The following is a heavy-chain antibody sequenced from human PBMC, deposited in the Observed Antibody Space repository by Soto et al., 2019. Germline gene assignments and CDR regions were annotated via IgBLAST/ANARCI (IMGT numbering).Heavy chain of an antibody. CDR3: ARVVPGAEDWFGP. V-gene: IGHV1-18*01. CDR2: ISLYSDGT. CDR1: GYTFSNYG. J-gene: IGHJ5*02. Sequence: QVQLVQSGGEVKRPVASVKVSYKTSGYTFSNYGITWVRQAPGQPLEWLGWISLYSDGTNYAQKFQGRGSMTTDTSKTTAYMELRSQRSDDTAVYYCARVVPGAEDWFGPWGQGTLVTVSS. D-gene: IGHD2-2*01.